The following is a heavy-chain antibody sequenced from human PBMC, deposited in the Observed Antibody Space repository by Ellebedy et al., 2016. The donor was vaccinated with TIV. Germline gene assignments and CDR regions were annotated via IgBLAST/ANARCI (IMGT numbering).Heavy chain of an antibody. CDR1: GDSITSSTYL. V-gene: IGHV4-39*07. J-gene: IGHJ4*02. CDR2: IHDRGTT. Sequence: MPSETLSLTCTVSGDSITSSTYLWGWIRQPPGKGLEWIATIHDRGTTYYNPSLKSRVTISLDTSKNQFSVKLSSVTAADTAVYFCARGSGHSYGPDYWGQGTLVTVSS. D-gene: IGHD5-18*01. CDR3: ARGSGHSYGPDY.